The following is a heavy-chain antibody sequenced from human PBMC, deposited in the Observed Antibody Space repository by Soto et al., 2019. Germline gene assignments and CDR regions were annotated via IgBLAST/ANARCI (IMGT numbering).Heavy chain of an antibody. CDR2: INPDSGAT. V-gene: IGHV1-2*02. J-gene: IGHJ1*01. CDR1: GYTFTGYY. Sequence: QVQLVQSGAEVKKPGASVKVSCKASGYTFTGYYMHWVRQAPGQGLEWMGWINPDSGATIYAQKFQGRVTMTRDTSIGTAYMELSRLRSDDTAVYYCARGAYDFWSGYSWGQGTLVTVSS. D-gene: IGHD3-3*01. CDR3: ARGAYDFWSGYS.